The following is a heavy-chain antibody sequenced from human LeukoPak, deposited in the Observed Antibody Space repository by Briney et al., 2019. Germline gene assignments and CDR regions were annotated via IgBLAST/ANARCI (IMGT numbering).Heavy chain of an antibody. V-gene: IGHV1-2*04. J-gene: IGHJ3*02. CDR2: INPNSGGT. Sequence: ASMKVSCKTSGYIFIDYYMHWLRQAPGQGLEWMGRINPNSGGTSYAQKFQGWVTLTSDTSISTAYMDLNRLKSDDTAVYYCARGGPHYSGTYYDGFDIWGQGTMVTVSS. CDR3: ARGGPHYSGTYYDGFDI. CDR1: GYIFIDYY. D-gene: IGHD3-10*01.